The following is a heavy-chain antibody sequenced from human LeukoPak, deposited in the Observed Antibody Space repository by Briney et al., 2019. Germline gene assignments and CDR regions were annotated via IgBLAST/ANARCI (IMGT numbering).Heavy chain of an antibody. D-gene: IGHD7-27*01. V-gene: IGHV3-23*01. CDR3: AKDRLKLGHWYFDL. CDR2: ISGSGGST. CDR1: GGSFSGYY. Sequence: PSETLSLTCAVYGGSFSGYYWSWVRQAPGKGLEWVSAISGSGGSTYYADSVKGRFTISRDNSKNTLYLQMNSLRAEDTAVYYCAKDRLKLGHWYFDLWGRGTLVTVSS. J-gene: IGHJ2*01.